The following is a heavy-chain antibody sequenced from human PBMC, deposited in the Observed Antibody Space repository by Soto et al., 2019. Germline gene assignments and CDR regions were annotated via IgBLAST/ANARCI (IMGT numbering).Heavy chain of an antibody. Sequence: PSETLSLTCTVSGGSINSGGYYWTWIRQHPGKGLEWIGYIYYSGSTNYNPSLKSRVTISVDTSKNQFSLKLSSVTAADTAVYYCARTRFYVGYSFEPWGQGALVTVSS. D-gene: IGHD3-22*01. CDR2: IYYSGST. CDR1: GGSINSGGYY. V-gene: IGHV4-61*08. J-gene: IGHJ5*02. CDR3: ARTRFYVGYSFEP.